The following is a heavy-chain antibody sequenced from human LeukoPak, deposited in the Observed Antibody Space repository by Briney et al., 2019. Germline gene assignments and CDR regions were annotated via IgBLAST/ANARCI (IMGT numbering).Heavy chain of an antibody. J-gene: IGHJ4*02. CDR1: GFTFSSYA. CDR3: AKDMSPDFDCSDY. CDR2: ISGSGGST. V-gene: IGHV3-23*01. D-gene: IGHD3-9*01. Sequence: GGSLRLSCAASGFTFSSYAMSWVRQAPGKGLEWVSAISGSGGSTYYADSVKGRFTISRDNAKNSLYLQMNSLRAEDTALYYCAKDMSPDFDCSDYWGQGTLVTVSS.